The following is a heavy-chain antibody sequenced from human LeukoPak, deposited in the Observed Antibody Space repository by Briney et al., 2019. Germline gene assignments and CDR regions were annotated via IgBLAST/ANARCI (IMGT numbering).Heavy chain of an antibody. D-gene: IGHD6-6*01. CDR1: GFTVSSNY. CDR3: AGPSSSGVGC. J-gene: IGHJ4*02. CDR2: IRFDGTNK. Sequence: GGSLRLSCAASGFTVSSNYMSWVRQAPGKGLEWVAFIRFDGTNKYYADSVKGRLTISRDNSKNTLYLQMNSLRVEDTGVYYCAGPSSSGVGCWGQGTLVTVSS. V-gene: IGHV3-30*02.